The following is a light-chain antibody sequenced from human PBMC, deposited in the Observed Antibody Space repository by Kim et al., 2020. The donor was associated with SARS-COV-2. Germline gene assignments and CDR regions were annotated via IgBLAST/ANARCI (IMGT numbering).Light chain of an antibody. Sequence: ASVGDRVTITCRASQDIANSLAWYQQKPGTVPNLLIYGASTLQSGVPSRFSGSGSGTEFTLTIGSLQTEDVATYYCQKYNTAPWTFGPGTKVDIK. J-gene: IGKJ1*01. V-gene: IGKV1-27*01. CDR3: QKYNTAPWT. CDR1: QDIANS. CDR2: GAS.